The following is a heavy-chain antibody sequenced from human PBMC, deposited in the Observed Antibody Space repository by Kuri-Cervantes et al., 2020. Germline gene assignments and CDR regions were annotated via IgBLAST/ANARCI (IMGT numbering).Heavy chain of an antibody. CDR1: GYTFTSYD. Sequence: ASVKVSCKASGYTFTSYDINWVRQATGQGLEWMGWMNPNSGNTGYAQKFQGRVTMTRDTSTSTVYMELSSLRSEDTAVYYCARDPPYDSSGYYYGAHAFDIWGQGTMVTVSS. CDR2: MNPNSGNT. V-gene: IGHV1-8*01. CDR3: ARDPPYDSSGYYYGAHAFDI. J-gene: IGHJ3*02. D-gene: IGHD3-22*01.